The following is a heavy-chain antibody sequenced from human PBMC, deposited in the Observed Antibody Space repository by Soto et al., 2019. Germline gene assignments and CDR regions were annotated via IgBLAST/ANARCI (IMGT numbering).Heavy chain of an antibody. J-gene: IGHJ4*02. D-gene: IGHD6-19*01. CDR2: INAGNGNT. V-gene: IGHV1-3*05. Sequence: QVQLVQSGAEEKKPGASVKVSCKASGYTFTGYAMHWVRQAPGQRLEWMGWINAGNGNTKYSQKFQARVTITRDTSASTAQREVGSLRFEDTAVYYCAGAGAVPAGFDFWGQGTLVTVSS. CDR1: GYTFTGYA. CDR3: AGAGAVPAGFDF.